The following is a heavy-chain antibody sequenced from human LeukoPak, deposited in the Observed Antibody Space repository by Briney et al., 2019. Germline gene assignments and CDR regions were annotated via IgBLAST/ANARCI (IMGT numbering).Heavy chain of an antibody. CDR3: TRAVVVARYYYYYYGMDV. J-gene: IGHJ6*02. D-gene: IGHD2-15*01. CDR2: IRSKAYGGTT. Sequence: GGSLRLSCTASGFTFGDYAMSWVRQAPGKGLEWVGFIRSKAYGGTTEYAASVKGRFTISRDDSKSIAYLQMNSLKTEDTAVYYRTRAVVVARYYYYYYGMDVWGQGTTVTVSS. V-gene: IGHV3-49*04. CDR1: GFTFGDYA.